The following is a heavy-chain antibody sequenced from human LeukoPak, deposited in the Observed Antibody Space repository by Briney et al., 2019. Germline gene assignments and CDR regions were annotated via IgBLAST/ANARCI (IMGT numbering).Heavy chain of an antibody. D-gene: IGHD3-22*01. CDR3: TTDHGRVYYDSSGSPRPGGY. Sequence: GGSLRLSCAASGFTFSNAWMSWVRQAPGKGLEWVGRIKSKTAGGTTDYAAPVKGRFTISRDDSKNTLYLQMNSLKTEDTAVYYCTTDHGRVYYDSSGSPRPGGYWGQGTLVTVSS. J-gene: IGHJ4*02. V-gene: IGHV3-15*01. CDR2: IKSKTAGGTT. CDR1: GFTFSNAW.